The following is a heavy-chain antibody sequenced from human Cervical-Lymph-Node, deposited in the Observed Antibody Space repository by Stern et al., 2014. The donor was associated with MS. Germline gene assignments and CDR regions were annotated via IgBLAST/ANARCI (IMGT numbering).Heavy chain of an antibody. CDR1: GFTFSSYW. V-gene: IGHV3-74*02. D-gene: IGHD4-23*01. CDR2: INSDGSSK. J-gene: IGHJ4*02. Sequence: EVHLVESGGGLVQPGGSLRLSCAASGFTFSSYWMHWVRQAPGKGLVWVSRINSDGSSKNYADSVKGRFTISRDNAKKKMYLQMNSLRAEDTAVYYCANGRNYGGNSEGFDYWGQGTLVTVSS. CDR3: ANGRNYGGNSEGFDY.